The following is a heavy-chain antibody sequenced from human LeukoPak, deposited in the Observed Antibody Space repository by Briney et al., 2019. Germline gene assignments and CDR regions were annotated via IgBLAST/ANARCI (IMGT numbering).Heavy chain of an antibody. V-gene: IGHV4-34*01. Sequence: PSETLSLTCTVSGGSISNYYWSWIRQPPGKGLEWIGEINHSGSTNCNSSLKSRVIMSVDTSKNQVSLKLNSLTAADTAVYYCARGRYGGNSGYFQHWGQGTLVTVSS. J-gene: IGHJ1*01. CDR1: GGSISNYY. D-gene: IGHD4-23*01. CDR3: ARGRYGGNSGYFQH. CDR2: INHSGST.